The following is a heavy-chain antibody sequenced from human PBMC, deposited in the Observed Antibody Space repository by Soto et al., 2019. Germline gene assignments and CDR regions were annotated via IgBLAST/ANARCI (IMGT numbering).Heavy chain of an antibody. CDR2: ISAYNGNT. J-gene: IGHJ4*02. CDR1: GYTFTSYG. CDR3: ARVRDVVVVAATQPFDY. V-gene: IGHV1-18*04. D-gene: IGHD2-15*01. Sequence: ASVKVSCKASGYTFTSYGISWVRQAPGQGLEWMGWISAYNGNTNYAQKLQGRVTMTTDTPTSTAYMELRSLRSDDTAVYYCARVRDVVVVAATQPFDYWGQGTQVTVSS.